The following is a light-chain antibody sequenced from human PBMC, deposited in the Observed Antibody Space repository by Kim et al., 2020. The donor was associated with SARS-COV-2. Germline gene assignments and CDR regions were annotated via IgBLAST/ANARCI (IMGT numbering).Light chain of an antibody. Sequence: ALGLAVSITCRGDSLRDYFASWYLQKPGQAPVLVIYGENNRPSGIPDRFSGSSSGNTASLTITGAQAEDEADYYCNSRDSSGLHVVFGGGTQLTVL. CDR3: NSRDSSGLHVV. CDR1: SLRDYF. V-gene: IGLV3-19*01. J-gene: IGLJ3*02. CDR2: GEN.